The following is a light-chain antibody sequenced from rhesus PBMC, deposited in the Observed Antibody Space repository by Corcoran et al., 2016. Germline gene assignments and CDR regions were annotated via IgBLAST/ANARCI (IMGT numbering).Light chain of an antibody. CDR3: SSYAGSYSYI. CDR2: EVS. CDR1: SSDIGGYNY. J-gene: IGLJ1*01. Sequence: QAALTQPRSVSGSPGQSVTISCTGTSSDIGGYNYVSWYQQHPGTAPKLMIYEVSKRPSGVSDRFSGSKSGNTASLTISGLQAEDGADYYCSSYAGSYSYIFGAGTRLTVL. V-gene: IGLV2-32*02.